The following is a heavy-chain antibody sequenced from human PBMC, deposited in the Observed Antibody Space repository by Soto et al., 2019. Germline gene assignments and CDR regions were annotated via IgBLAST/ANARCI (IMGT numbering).Heavy chain of an antibody. CDR2: IYYSGST. Sequence: SETLSLTCTVSGGSISSYYWSWIRPPPGKGLEWIGYIYYSGSTNYNPSLKSRVTISVDTSKNQFSLKLSSVTAADTAVYYCASQGLPYFDWSPTPLYYMDVWGKGTTVT. CDR1: GGSISSYY. V-gene: IGHV4-59*01. CDR3: ASQGLPYFDWSPTPLYYMDV. D-gene: IGHD3-9*01. J-gene: IGHJ6*03.